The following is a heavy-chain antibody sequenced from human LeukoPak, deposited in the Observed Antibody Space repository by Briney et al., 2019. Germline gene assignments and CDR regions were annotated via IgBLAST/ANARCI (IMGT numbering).Heavy chain of an antibody. J-gene: IGHJ4*02. V-gene: IGHV1-24*01. CDR2: FDPEDGET. Sequence: ASVKVSCKVSGYTLTELSMHWVRQAPGKGLEGMGGFDPEDGETIYAQKFQGRVTMTEDTSTDTAYMELSSLRSEDTAVYYCATGRRWLQFKGYFDYWGQGTLVTVSS. CDR3: ATGRRWLQFKGYFDY. D-gene: IGHD5-24*01. CDR1: GYTLTELS.